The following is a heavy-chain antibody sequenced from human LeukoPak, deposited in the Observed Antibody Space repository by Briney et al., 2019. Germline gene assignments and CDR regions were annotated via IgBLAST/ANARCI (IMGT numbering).Heavy chain of an antibody. J-gene: IGHJ4*02. CDR1: GFTFSSYW. Sequence: PGGSLRLSCAASGFTFSSYWMHWVRQAPGKGLVWVSRINSDGSSTSYADSVKGRFTISRDDAKNTLYLQMNSLRAEDTAVYYCARENRRVYSSGRVIDYWGQGTLVTVSS. CDR2: INSDGSST. V-gene: IGHV3-74*01. CDR3: ARENRRVYSSGRVIDY. D-gene: IGHD6-19*01.